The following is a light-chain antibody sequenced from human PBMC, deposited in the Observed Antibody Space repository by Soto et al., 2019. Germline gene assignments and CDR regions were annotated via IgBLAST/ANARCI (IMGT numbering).Light chain of an antibody. J-gene: IGLJ1*01. CDR2: EVS. V-gene: IGLV2-14*01. CDR3: DSYTSSSAYV. Sequence: QSVLTQPASVSGSPGQSITISCTGTSSDVGGYNYVSWYQQQSGKAPKLIIHEVSNRPSGVSNRFSGSKSGNTASLTISGLPAEDEADYYCDSYTSSSAYVFAIGTKVTV. CDR1: SSDVGGYNY.